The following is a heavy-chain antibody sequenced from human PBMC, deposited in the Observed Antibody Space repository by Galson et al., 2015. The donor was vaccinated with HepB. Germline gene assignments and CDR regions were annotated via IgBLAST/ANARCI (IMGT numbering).Heavy chain of an antibody. CDR1: GFTFSSYA. CDR3: AKDLGPGSSGYYHDFGD. Sequence: SLRLSCAASGFTFSSYAMSWVRQAPGKGLEWVSAISGSGGSTYYADSVKGRFTISRDNSKNTLYLQMNSLRAEDTAVYYCAKDLGPGSSGYYHDFGDWGQGTLVTVSS. D-gene: IGHD3-22*01. J-gene: IGHJ4*02. CDR2: ISGSGGST. V-gene: IGHV3-23*01.